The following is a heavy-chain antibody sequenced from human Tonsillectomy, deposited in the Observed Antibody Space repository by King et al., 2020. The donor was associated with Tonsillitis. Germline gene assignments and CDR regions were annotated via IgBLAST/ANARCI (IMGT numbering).Heavy chain of an antibody. J-gene: IGHJ4*02. CDR2: ISYDGSNKYYADT. V-gene: IGHV3-30-3*01. Sequence: VQLVESGGVVVQPGRSLRLSCAVSGFVFSNYAMHWVRQAPGQGLEWVAVISYDGSNKYYADTYYADSVKGRFTISRDNTENTLYLQMNSLRPEDTAVYYCVREDCGDYVSELAGASYYFDHWGQGTLVTVSS. CDR1: GFVFSNYA. CDR3: VREDCGDYVSELAGASYYFDH. D-gene: IGHD4-17*01.